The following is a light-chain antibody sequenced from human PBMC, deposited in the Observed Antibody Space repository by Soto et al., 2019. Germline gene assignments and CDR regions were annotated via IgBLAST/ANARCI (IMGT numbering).Light chain of an antibody. J-gene: IGKJ2*01. CDR2: ETY. CDR1: QSVDTM. V-gene: IGKV3-11*01. Sequence: EIVLTQSPATLSLSAGERVTLSCRSSQSVDTMVAWYQQQVGRTPRRLIYETYSRATGVPARFSDSGSGTDVTLTISRLEPEDFAICFCQVRSDWPPFKHTVGQGTKLE. CDR3: QVRSDWPPFKHT.